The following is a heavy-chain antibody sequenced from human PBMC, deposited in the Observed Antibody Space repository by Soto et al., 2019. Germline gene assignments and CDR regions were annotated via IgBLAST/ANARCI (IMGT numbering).Heavy chain of an antibody. J-gene: IGHJ6*03. CDR2: ISSSSSYI. V-gene: IGHV3-21*01. Sequence: GESLKISCAASGFTFSSYSMNWVRQAPGKGLEWVSSISSSSSYIYYADSVKGRFTISRDNAKNSLYLQMNSLRAEDTAVYYCARDGYCSSTSCYAENYYMDVWGKGTTVTVSS. CDR1: GFTFSSYS. D-gene: IGHD2-2*03. CDR3: ARDGYCSSTSCYAENYYMDV.